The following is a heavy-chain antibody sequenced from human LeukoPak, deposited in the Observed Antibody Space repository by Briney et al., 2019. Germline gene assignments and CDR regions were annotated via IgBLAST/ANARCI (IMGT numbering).Heavy chain of an antibody. D-gene: IGHD6-19*01. Sequence: GGSLRLSCAASGFSFSSYWMSWVRQAPGKGLEWVANIRQDGSEKYYVDSVKGRFTISRDNARNSLFLQMNSLRAEDTAVYYCTRDIAVAGTLDYWGQGTLVTVSS. J-gene: IGHJ4*02. CDR3: TRDIAVAGTLDY. CDR1: GFSFSSYW. CDR2: IRQDGSEK. V-gene: IGHV3-7*01.